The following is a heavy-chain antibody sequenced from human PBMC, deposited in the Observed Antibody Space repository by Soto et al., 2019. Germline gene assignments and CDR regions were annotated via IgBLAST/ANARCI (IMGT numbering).Heavy chain of an antibody. V-gene: IGHV3-13*01. D-gene: IGHD4-17*01. J-gene: IGHJ4*02. CDR3: VSARDYGDLDY. Sequence: EVQLVESGGGLVQPGGSLRLSCAASGFTFSSYDMHWVRQATGKGLEWVSVIGTAGDTYYPGSVKGRFTISRENAKNSLYLQMNSLRFGDTAVYYCVSARDYGDLDYWGQGTLVTVSS. CDR2: IGTAGDT. CDR1: GFTFSSYD.